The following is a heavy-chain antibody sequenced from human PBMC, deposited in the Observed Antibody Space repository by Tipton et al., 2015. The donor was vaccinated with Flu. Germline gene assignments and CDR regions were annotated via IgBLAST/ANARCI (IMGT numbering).Heavy chain of an antibody. CDR2: IHYTGAT. V-gene: IGHV4-59*12. Sequence: LRLSCSVSGGAISPFYWSWVRQPPGKGLEWIGYIHYTGATDYTPSLRSRATISVDMSKNQLSLKLSSVTAADTAVYYCARVVGQGKDYFDYWGQGTLVTVSS. CDR3: ARVVGQGKDYFDY. CDR1: GGAISPFY. D-gene: IGHD2-15*01. J-gene: IGHJ4*02.